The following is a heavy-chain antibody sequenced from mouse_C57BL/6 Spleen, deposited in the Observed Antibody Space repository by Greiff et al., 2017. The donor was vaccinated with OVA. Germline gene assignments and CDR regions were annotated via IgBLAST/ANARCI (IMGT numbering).Heavy chain of an antibody. CDR2: IDPEDGDT. D-gene: IGHD1-1*01. Sequence: EVQLQESGAELVRPGASVKLSCTASGFNIKDYYMHWVKQRPEQGLEWIGRIDPEDGDTEYAPKFQGKATMTADTSSNTAYLQLSSLTSEDTAVYYCTRNYYGSSSLYFDVWGTGTTVTVSS. CDR1: GFNIKDYY. V-gene: IGHV14-1*01. CDR3: TRNYYGSSSLYFDV. J-gene: IGHJ1*03.